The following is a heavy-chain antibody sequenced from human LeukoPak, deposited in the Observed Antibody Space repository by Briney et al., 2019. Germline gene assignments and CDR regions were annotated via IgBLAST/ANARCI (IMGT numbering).Heavy chain of an antibody. D-gene: IGHD3-10*01. CDR1: GFTFNSYW. CDR3: ARPLMYYYGSETYFWFDP. Sequence: GGSLRLSCAASGFTFNSYWMSWVRQAPGKGLEWVANIKEDGSEKYYVDSVKGRFTISRDNAKNSLSLQMNSLRAEDTAVYYCARPLMYYYGSETYFWFDPWGQGTLVTVSS. CDR2: IKEDGSEK. J-gene: IGHJ5*02. V-gene: IGHV3-7*01.